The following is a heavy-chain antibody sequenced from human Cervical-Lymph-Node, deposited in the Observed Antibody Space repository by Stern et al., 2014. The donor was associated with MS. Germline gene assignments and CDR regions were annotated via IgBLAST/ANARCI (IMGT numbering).Heavy chain of an antibody. V-gene: IGHV1-18*04. D-gene: IGHD6-19*01. CDR1: GYTFTSYG. CDR3: ARDWASSGWHSFDY. J-gene: IGHJ4*02. CDR2: IRTWNGNA. Sequence: QVQLVQSGAEVKKIGASVKVSCKASGYTFTSYGITWVRQAPGQGLEWMGWIRTWNGNAAYAQEFQGRVTMTTDTSTSTAYMELRSLRSDDTALYYCARDWASSGWHSFDYWGQGTLVPVSS.